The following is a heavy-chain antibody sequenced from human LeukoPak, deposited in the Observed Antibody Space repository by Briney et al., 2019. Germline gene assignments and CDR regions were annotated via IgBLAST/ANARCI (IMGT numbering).Heavy chain of an antibody. V-gene: IGHV3-7*03. J-gene: IGHJ4*01. D-gene: IGHD4-17*01. Sequence: GGSLRLSCAASGFLFSTYWMTWVRQAPGKGLEWVANIKQDGSEKYYVDSVTGRFTIFRDNAKNLLYLQMNSLRAEDTAMYYCARGYGDYGLWGQGTLVTVSS. CDR2: IKQDGSEK. CDR3: ARGYGDYGL. CDR1: GFLFSTYW.